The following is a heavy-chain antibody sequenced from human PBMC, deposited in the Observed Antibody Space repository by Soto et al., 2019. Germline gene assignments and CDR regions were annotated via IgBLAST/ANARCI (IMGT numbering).Heavy chain of an antibody. D-gene: IGHD5-18*01. CDR2: IYDRGST. CDR1: GGSMSSGDFY. Sequence: SETLSLTCIVSGGSMSSGDFYWSWIRQPPGKGLEWIGYIYDRGSTYYNPSLMSRITITHDTYRNQFSLKLTSVTAADTAVYYCARDRGYNFGIDSWGDGALVTVSS. J-gene: IGHJ5*01. CDR3: ARDRGYNFGIDS. V-gene: IGHV4-30-4*01.